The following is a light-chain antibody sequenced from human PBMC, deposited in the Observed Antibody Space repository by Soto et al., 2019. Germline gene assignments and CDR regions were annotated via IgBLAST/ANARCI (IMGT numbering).Light chain of an antibody. J-gene: IGKJ5*01. V-gene: IGKV3-11*01. CDR1: QSISRY. CDR3: QQRSNWPVT. CDR2: EAS. Sequence: EIVLTQSPAILSLSPGERATLSCRASQSISRYLAWYQQKPGQAPRLLIYEASNRATGIPARLSGSGSGTDFTPTISSLEPEDFAVYFCQQRSNWPVTFGQGTRLEIK.